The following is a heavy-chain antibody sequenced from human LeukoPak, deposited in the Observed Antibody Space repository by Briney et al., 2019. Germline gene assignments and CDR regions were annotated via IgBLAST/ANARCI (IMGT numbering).Heavy chain of an antibody. D-gene: IGHD3-3*01. V-gene: IGHV4-34*01. CDR3: ARGGLRPLDY. CDR1: GGSFSGYY. J-gene: IGHJ4*02. Sequence: KPSETLSLTCAVYGGSFSGYYWSWIRQPPGKGLEWIGEINHSGSTNYNPSLKSRVTISVDTSKNQFSLKLSSVTAADTAVYYCARGGLRPLDYWGQGTLVTVSS. CDR2: INHSGST.